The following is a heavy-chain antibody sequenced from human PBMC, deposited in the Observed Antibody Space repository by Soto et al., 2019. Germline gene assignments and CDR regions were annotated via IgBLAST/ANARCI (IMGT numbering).Heavy chain of an antibody. V-gene: IGHV4-39*01. CDR3: ARTYTATWQPNWFDP. CDR1: GGSISRNNYY. D-gene: IGHD2-2*02. CDR2: IHYGGST. Sequence: SETLSLTCSVSGGSISRNNYYWCWIRQPPGKGLEWIGSIHYGGSTHYNPSLKSRVTISVDTSKNQFSLKLSSLTAADTALYYCARTYTATWQPNWFDPWGQGTLVTVS. J-gene: IGHJ5*02.